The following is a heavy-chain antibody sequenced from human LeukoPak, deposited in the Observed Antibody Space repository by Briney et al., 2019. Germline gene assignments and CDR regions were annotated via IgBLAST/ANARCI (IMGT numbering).Heavy chain of an antibody. CDR1: GFTFSSYG. V-gene: IGHV3-30*02. CDR3: ARDAGYDSSGYYYWTPDFDY. Sequence: GGSLRLSCAASGFTFSSYGMHWVRQAPGKGLEGGAFIRYDGRKKYYADSVKGRFTISRDNAKNSLYLQMNSLRAEDTAVSYCARDAGYDSSGYYYWTPDFDYWGQGTLVTVSS. J-gene: IGHJ4*02. D-gene: IGHD3-22*01. CDR2: IRYDGRKK.